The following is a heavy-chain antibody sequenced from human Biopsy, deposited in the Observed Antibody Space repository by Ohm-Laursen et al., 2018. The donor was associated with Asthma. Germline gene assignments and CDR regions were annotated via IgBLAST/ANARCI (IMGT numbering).Heavy chain of an antibody. CDR1: GGSFSSNY. CDR3: ARGSSSRLSQWELLVSGGKRAHSYYGMDV. J-gene: IGHJ6*02. Sequence: SQTLSLTCAVYGGSFSSNYWSRIRQTPGKGLEWLGDPHHRGNTNYNPAPRRPLTFSVDTSKNQFPLRLTSVTAADTAVYYCARGSSSRLSQWELLVSGGKRAHSYYGMDVWGQGTTVTVSS. CDR2: PHHRGNT. V-gene: IGHV4-34*01. D-gene: IGHD1-26*01.